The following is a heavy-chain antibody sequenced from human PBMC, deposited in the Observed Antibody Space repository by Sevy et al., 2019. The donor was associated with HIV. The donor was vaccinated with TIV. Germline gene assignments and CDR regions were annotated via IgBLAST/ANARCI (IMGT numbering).Heavy chain of an antibody. CDR1: GFTFRSYE. CDR2: ISSSGSIK. CDR3: ARVDANYDKGFDP. Sequence: GGSLRLSCEASGFTFRSYEMNWVRQAPGKGLEWVSYISSSGSIKYYADSVKGRFTIPRDNAKNSLYMQMNSLRAEDTAVYYCARVDANYDKGFDPWGQGTLVTVSS. J-gene: IGHJ5*02. V-gene: IGHV3-48*03. D-gene: IGHD3-22*01.